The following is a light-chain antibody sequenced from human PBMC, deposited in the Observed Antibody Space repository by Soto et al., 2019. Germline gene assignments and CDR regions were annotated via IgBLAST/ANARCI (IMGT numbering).Light chain of an antibody. Sequence: EIVLTQSPGTLSLSPGARATLSCRASQSVSSSYLAWYQQKPGQAPRLLIYGASSMATGIPDRFSGSGSGTAFTLTISRLEPEGFAVYYCQQYGSSPYTFGQGTKLVIK. CDR2: GAS. CDR3: QQYGSSPYT. J-gene: IGKJ2*01. CDR1: QSVSSSY. V-gene: IGKV3-20*01.